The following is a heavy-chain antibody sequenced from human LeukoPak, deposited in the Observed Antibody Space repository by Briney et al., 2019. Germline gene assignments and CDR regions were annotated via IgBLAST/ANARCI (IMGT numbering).Heavy chain of an antibody. D-gene: IGHD5-12*01. CDR2: ISGSGGST. J-gene: IGHJ6*02. V-gene: IGHV3-23*01. CDR3: ANPPPTGIVATIVNYYGMDV. CDR1: GFTFSSYA. Sequence: GGSLRRSCAASGFTFSSYAMSWVRQAPGKGLEWVSAISGSGGSTYYADSVKGRFTISRDNSKNTLYLQMNSLRAEDTAVYYCANPPPTGIVATIVNYYGMDVWGQGTTVTVSS.